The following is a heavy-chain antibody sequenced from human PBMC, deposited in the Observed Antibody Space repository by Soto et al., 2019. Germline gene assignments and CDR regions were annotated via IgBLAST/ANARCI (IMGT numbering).Heavy chain of an antibody. CDR1: GFTFSNYA. CDR2: ISYDGNNK. V-gene: IGHV3-30*18. J-gene: IGHJ4*02. D-gene: IGHD6-13*01. CDR3: AKDPAPQQQLVDYFDS. Sequence: GGSLRLSCAASGFTFSNYAMHWGRQAPGKGLEWVALISYDGNNKYYADSVKGRFTISRDSSKNTLFLQMNSLRPEDTAVYFCAKDPAPQQQLVDYFDSWGQGTLVTVSS.